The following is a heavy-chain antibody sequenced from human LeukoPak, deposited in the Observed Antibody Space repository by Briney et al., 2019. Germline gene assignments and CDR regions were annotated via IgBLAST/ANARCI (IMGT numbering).Heavy chain of an antibody. CDR2: IIPIFGTA. Sequence: KVSCKASGGTFSSYAISWVRQAPGQGLEWMGGIIPIFGTANYAQKFQGRVTITADESTSTAYMELSSLRSEDTAVYYCARVGGYCSGGSCLGIPYFDYWGQGTLVTVSS. CDR1: GGTFSSYA. CDR3: ARVGGYCSGGSCLGIPYFDY. J-gene: IGHJ4*02. V-gene: IGHV1-69*01. D-gene: IGHD2-15*01.